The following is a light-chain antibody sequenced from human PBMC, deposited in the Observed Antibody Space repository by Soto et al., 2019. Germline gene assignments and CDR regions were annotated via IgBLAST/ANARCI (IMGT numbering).Light chain of an antibody. CDR2: DAS. V-gene: IGKV3-11*01. CDR1: QSVSSY. J-gene: IGKJ2*01. CDR3: QQRSNWPPMYT. Sequence: EIVLTQSPATLSLSPGERATLSCRASQSVSSYLAWYQQKPGQAPRLLIYDASNRATGIPARFSGSGSGTDFTLPSRSLEPEDLAFYHCQQRSNWPPMYTFGQGTKLEIK.